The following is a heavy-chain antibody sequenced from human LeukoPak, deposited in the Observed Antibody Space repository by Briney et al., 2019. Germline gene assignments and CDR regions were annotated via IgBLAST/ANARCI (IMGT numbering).Heavy chain of an antibody. Sequence: PSETLSLTCTVSGGSISSYYWMHWVRQAPGKGLVWVSRINSDGSSTSYADSVKGRFTISRDNAKNTLYLQMNSLRAEDTAVYYCAREGPYYYDSSGYYYPDYWGQGTLVTVSS. CDR2: INSDGSST. V-gene: IGHV3-74*01. J-gene: IGHJ4*02. D-gene: IGHD3-22*01. CDR1: GGSISSYYW. CDR3: AREGPYYYDSSGYYYPDY.